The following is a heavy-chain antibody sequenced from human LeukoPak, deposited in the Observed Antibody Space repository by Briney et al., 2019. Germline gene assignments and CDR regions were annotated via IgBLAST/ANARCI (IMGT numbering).Heavy chain of an antibody. J-gene: IGHJ1*01. CDR2: ISGSGGST. D-gene: IGHD2-2*01. CDR1: GFTFSSYG. CDR3: AKDVVPAAIFHFQH. Sequence: GGSLRLSCAASGFTFSSYGMSWVRQAPGKGLEWVSAISGSGGSTYYADSVKGRFTISRDNSKTTLYLQMNSLRAEDTAVYYCAKDVVPAAIFHFQHWGQGTLVTVSS. V-gene: IGHV3-23*01.